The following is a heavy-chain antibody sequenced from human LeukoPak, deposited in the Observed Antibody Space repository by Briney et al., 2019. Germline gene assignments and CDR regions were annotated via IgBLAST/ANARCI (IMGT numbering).Heavy chain of an antibody. D-gene: IGHD3-10*01. Sequence: GESLKISCKASGYRFTNFWIAWVRQMPGKGLEWMGIIYAGDSDTRYSPSLQGQVTMSVDKSSSTAYLQWTSLKASDTAMYYCARSGFARGMDVWGKETTVTVAS. CDR3: ARSGFARGMDV. CDR2: IYAGDSDT. CDR1: GYRFTNFW. V-gene: IGHV5-51*01. J-gene: IGHJ6*04.